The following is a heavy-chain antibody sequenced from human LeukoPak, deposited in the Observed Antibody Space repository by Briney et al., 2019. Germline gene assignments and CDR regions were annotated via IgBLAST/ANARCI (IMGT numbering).Heavy chain of an antibody. J-gene: IGHJ4*02. CDR1: GFTFSSYG. CDR3: AKDIGVQLWVFDY. Sequence: GRSLRLSCAASGFTFSSYGMHSVRQAPGKGLEWVAVISYDGSNKYYADSVKGRFTISRDNSKNTLYLQMNSLRAEDTAVYYCAKDIGVQLWVFDYWGQGTLVTVSS. CDR2: ISYDGSNK. V-gene: IGHV3-30*18. D-gene: IGHD5-18*01.